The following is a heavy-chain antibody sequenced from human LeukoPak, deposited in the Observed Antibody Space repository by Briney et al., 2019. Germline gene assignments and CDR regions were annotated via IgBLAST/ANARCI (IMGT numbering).Heavy chain of an antibody. D-gene: IGHD3-22*01. CDR2: INHSGST. CDR1: GGSFSGYY. CDR3: ARGPKYYYDSSGYPALDY. V-gene: IGHV4-34*01. Sequence: SETLSLTCAVYGGSFSGYYWSWIRQPPGKGLEWIGEINHSGSTNYNPSLKSRVTISVDTSKNQFSLKLSSVTAADTAVYYCARGPKYYYDSSGYPALDYWGQGTLVTVSS. J-gene: IGHJ4*02.